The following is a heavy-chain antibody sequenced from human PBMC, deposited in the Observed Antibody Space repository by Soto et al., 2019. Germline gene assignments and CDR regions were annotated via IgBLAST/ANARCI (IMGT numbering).Heavy chain of an antibody. Sequence: QVQPVQSGAEVKKPGSSVKVSCKASGGTFSSHVFNWVRQAPGQGLEWMGGIMPIIGTANYAQKFQGRVTITADESTSTAYMELRSLISEDTAVYYCARDLEFRDGNISHLDYWGQGTLVTVSS. CDR3: ARDLEFRDGNISHLDY. D-gene: IGHD3-3*02. V-gene: IGHV1-69*01. J-gene: IGHJ4*02. CDR2: IMPIIGTA. CDR1: GGTFSSHV.